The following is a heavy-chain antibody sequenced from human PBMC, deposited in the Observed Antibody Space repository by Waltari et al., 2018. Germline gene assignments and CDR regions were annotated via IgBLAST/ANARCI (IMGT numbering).Heavy chain of an antibody. D-gene: IGHD2-2*01. Sequence: EVQLVESGGGLVKPGGSLRLSCAASGFTFSRYSMNWVRQAPGKGQEWVSSISSSSSYIYYADSVKGRFTISRDNAKNSLYLQMNSLRAEDTAVYYCARDCRISSTSCFPYYYYYMDVWGKGTTVTVSS. CDR3: ARDCRISSTSCFPYYYYYMDV. V-gene: IGHV3-21*01. CDR2: ISSSSSYI. CDR1: GFTFSRYS. J-gene: IGHJ6*03.